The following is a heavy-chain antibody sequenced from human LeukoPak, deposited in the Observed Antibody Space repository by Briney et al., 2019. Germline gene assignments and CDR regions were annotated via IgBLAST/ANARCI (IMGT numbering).Heavy chain of an antibody. CDR2: IIPIFGTA. D-gene: IGHD3-22*01. CDR1: GGTFSSYA. CDR3: ARSANYYDSSGYTDY. Sequence: VASVKVSCKASGGTFSSYAISWVRQAPGQGLEWMGGIIPIFGTASYAQKFQGRVTITADESTSTAYMELSSLRSEDTAVYYCARSANYYDSSGYTDYWGQGTLVTVSS. J-gene: IGHJ4*02. V-gene: IGHV1-69*13.